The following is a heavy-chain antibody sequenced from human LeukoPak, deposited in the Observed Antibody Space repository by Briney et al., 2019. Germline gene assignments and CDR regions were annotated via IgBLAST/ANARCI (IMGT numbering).Heavy chain of an antibody. CDR1: GYTFTSYD. CDR3: VTEGYCTSDSCYVH. D-gene: IGHD2-2*01. V-gene: IGHV1-8*01. CDR2: MNPNSGNT. Sequence: ASVKVSCKASGYTFTSYDINWVRQATGQGLEWMGWMNPNSGNTRYAQKFQGRVTMTRNTSISTAYMELSSLRSEDTAMYYCVTEGYCTSDSCYVHWGQGTLVTVSS. J-gene: IGHJ4*02.